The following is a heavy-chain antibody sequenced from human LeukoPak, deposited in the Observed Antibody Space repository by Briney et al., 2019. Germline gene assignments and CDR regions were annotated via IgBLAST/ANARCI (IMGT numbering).Heavy chain of an antibody. Sequence: SETLSLTCTVSGGSISSSSYYWGWIRQPPGKGLEWIGSIYYSGSTYYNPSLKSRVTISVDTSKNQFSLKLSSVTAADTAVYYCARRGYNYGYGHFDYWGQGTLVTVSS. CDR1: GGSISSSSYY. V-gene: IGHV4-39*07. CDR2: IYYSGST. D-gene: IGHD5-18*01. J-gene: IGHJ4*02. CDR3: ARRGYNYGYGHFDY.